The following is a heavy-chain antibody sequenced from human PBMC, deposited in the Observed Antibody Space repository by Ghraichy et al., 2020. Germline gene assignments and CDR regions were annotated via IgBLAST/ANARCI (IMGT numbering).Heavy chain of an antibody. Sequence: GESLNISCAASGFTFSSYAMSWVRQAPGKGLEWVSAISGSGGSTFYADSVKGRFTISRDNSKNTLYLQMNSLRAEDTAVYYCAKAGGTYNKYFDYWGQGTPVTVSS. CDR2: ISGSGGST. V-gene: IGHV3-23*01. J-gene: IGHJ4*02. CDR3: AKAGGTYNKYFDY. D-gene: IGHD1-1*01. CDR1: GFTFSSYA.